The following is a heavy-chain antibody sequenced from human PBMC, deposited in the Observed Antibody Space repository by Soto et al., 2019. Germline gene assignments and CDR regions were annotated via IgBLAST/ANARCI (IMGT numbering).Heavy chain of an antibody. V-gene: IGHV5-51*01. Sequence: PGESLKISCQGSGYAFSSHWIAWVRQMPGKGLEWMGIIYPGDSDTRYGPSFQGQVTISVDKSITTAYLQWSSLKASDTAMYYCARGYCTATICDPWFDPWGQGTLVTVSS. CDR2: IYPGDSDT. CDR1: GYAFSSHW. CDR3: ARGYCTATICDPWFDP. J-gene: IGHJ5*02. D-gene: IGHD2-8*02.